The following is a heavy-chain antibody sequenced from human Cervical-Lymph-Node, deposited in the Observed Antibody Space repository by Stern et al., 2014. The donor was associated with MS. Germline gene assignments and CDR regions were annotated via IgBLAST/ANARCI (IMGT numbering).Heavy chain of an antibody. CDR3: SRHSRTGWFDP. D-gene: IGHD7-27*01. V-gene: IGHV3-30*03. CDR1: GLNFSPSG. Sequence: VQLVESGGGVVQPGASLRLSCVASGLNFSPSGMHWVRQAPGKGLEWVAVISSGGNNKHYADSVKGRFTISRDNSKSTLYLQMNSLRPEDTAVYYCSRHSRTGWFDPWGRGTLVTVSS. J-gene: IGHJ5*02. CDR2: ISSGGNNK.